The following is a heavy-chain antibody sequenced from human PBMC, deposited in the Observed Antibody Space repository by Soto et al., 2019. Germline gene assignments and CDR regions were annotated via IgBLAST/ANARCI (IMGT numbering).Heavy chain of an antibody. CDR1: GYTFTNYY. CDR3: ARNYGSGTYNWFDP. V-gene: IGHV1-2*02. D-gene: IGHD3-10*01. J-gene: IGHJ5*02. CDR2: INPNSGGT. Sequence: ASVKVSCKASGYTFTNYYVQWVRQAPGQGLEWMGWINPNSGGTNYAQKFQGRVTMTRDTSISTAYMELSRLRSDDTAVYYCARNYGSGTYNWFDPWGQGTLVTVSS.